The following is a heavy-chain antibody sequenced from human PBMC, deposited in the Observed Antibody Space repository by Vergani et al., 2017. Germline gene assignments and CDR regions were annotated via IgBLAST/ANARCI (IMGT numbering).Heavy chain of an antibody. D-gene: IGHD2-2*01. V-gene: IGHV3-53*02. CDR1: GFTVSSNY. CDR3: ARDLEYCSSTSCYDYYYYGMDV. J-gene: IGHJ6*02. Sequence: EVQLVETGGGLIQPGGSLRLSCAASGFTVSSNYMSWVRQAPGKGLEWVSVIYSGGSTYYADSVKGRFTISRDNSKNTLYLQMNSLRAEDTAVYYCARDLEYCSSTSCYDYYYYGMDVWGQGTTVTVSS. CDR2: IYSGGST.